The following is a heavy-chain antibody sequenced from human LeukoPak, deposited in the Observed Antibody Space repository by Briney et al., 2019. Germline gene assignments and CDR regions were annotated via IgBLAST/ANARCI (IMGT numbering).Heavy chain of an antibody. V-gene: IGHV4-4*07. Sequence: PSETLSLTCTVSGGSISSYYWSWIRQPAGKGLEWIGRIYTSGSTNYNPSLKSRVTMSVDTSKNQFSLKLSSVTAADTAVYYCARDLVAMAASYYYYYYMDVWGKGTTVTVFS. J-gene: IGHJ6*03. CDR1: GGSISSYY. CDR3: ARDLVAMAASYYYYYYMDV. D-gene: IGHD5-18*01. CDR2: IYTSGST.